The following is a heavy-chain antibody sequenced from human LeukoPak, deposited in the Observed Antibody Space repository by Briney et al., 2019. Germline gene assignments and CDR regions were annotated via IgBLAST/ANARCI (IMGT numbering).Heavy chain of an antibody. Sequence: GGSLRLSCAASGFTVSSNYMSWVRQAPGKGLEWVSVIYSGGSTYYADSVKGRFTISRDNSKNTLYLQMNSLRAEDTAVYYCAKVVDRLEPAYTDYWGQGTLVTVSS. CDR1: GFTVSSNY. J-gene: IGHJ4*02. CDR3: AKVVDRLEPAYTDY. V-gene: IGHV3-53*01. CDR2: IYSGGST. D-gene: IGHD1-1*01.